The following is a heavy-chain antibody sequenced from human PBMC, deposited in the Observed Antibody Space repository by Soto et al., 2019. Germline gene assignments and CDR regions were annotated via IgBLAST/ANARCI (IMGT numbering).Heavy chain of an antibody. V-gene: IGHV1-46*01. D-gene: IGHD3-3*01. CDR2: INPSGGST. Sequence: ASVKVSCKASGYTFTSYYMHWVRQAPGQGLEWMGIINPSGGSTSYAQKFQGRVIMTRDTSTSTVYMELSSLRSEDTAVYYCARSFWSGHPLMGDYYYYGMDVWGQGTTVTVSS. CDR3: ARSFWSGHPLMGDYYYYGMDV. CDR1: GYTFTSYY. J-gene: IGHJ6*02.